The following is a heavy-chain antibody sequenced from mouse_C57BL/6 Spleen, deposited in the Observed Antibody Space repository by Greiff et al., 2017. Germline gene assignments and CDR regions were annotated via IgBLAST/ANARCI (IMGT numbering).Heavy chain of an antibody. Sequence: QVKLQQSGAELMQPGASVKLSCTATGYTFTGYWIEWVKQRPGHGLEWIGENLPGSGSTNDNEKLKGKATFTADTSSTTAYMQLSSLTTDDSAIYYCASRGILLLGHWGQDTTLTVSS. V-gene: IGHV1-9*01. CDR3: ASRGILLLGH. J-gene: IGHJ2*01. CDR2: NLPGSGST. D-gene: IGHD1-1*01. CDR1: GYTFTGYW.